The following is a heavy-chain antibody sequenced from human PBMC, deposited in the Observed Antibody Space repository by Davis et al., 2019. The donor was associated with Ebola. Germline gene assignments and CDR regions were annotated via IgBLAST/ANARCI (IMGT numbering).Heavy chain of an antibody. D-gene: IGHD3-22*01. J-gene: IGHJ5*02. CDR3: ARRVYYYDSSGYYLGWFDP. Sequence: SETLSLTCTASGCSISSYYWSWIRQPPGKGLEWIGYIYYSGSTHYNPSLKSRVTISVDTSKNQFSPKLSSVTAADTAGYYCARRVYYYDSSGYYLGWFDPWGQGTLVTVSS. V-gene: IGHV4-59*08. CDR2: IYYSGST. CDR1: GCSISSYY.